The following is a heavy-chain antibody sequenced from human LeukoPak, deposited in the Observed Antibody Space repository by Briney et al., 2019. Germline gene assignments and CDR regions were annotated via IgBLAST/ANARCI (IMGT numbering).Heavy chain of an antibody. D-gene: IGHD3-22*01. CDR3: ASYYYDSSGYYSIDY. J-gene: IGHJ4*02. V-gene: IGHV1-69*05. Sequence: SVKVSCTASGGTFSSYAISWVRQAPGQGLEWRGGIIPIFGTANYAQKFQGRVTITTDESTSTAYMELSSLRSEDTAVYYCASYYYDSSGYYSIDYWGQGTLVTVSS. CDR2: IIPIFGTA. CDR1: GGTFSSYA.